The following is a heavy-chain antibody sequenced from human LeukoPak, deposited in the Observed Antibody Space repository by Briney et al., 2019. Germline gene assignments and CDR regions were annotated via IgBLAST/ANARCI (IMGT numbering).Heavy chain of an antibody. J-gene: IGHJ4*02. V-gene: IGHV3-53*05. CDR2: IYSGGST. CDR3: AREGDGPLDY. Sequence: GGPLRLSCAASGFTVSSNYMSWVRQAPGKGLEWVSVIYSGGSTYYADSVKGRFTISRDNSKNTLYLQMNSLRSDDTAVYYCAREGDGPLDYWGQGTLVTVSS. D-gene: IGHD3-16*01. CDR1: GFTVSSNY.